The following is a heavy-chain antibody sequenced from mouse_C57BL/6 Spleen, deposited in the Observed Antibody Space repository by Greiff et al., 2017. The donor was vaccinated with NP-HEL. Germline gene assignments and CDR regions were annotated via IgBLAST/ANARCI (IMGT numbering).Heavy chain of an antibody. Sequence: QVQLQQPGAELVKPGASVKLSCKASGYTFTSYWMQWVKQRPGQGLEWIGEIDPSDSYTNYNQKFKGKATLTVDTSSSTAYMQLSSLTSEDSAVYYCAREPRGNYDEGFDYWGQGTTLTVSS. V-gene: IGHV1-50*01. D-gene: IGHD2-4*01. J-gene: IGHJ2*01. CDR1: GYTFTSYW. CDR2: IDPSDSYT. CDR3: AREPRGNYDEGFDY.